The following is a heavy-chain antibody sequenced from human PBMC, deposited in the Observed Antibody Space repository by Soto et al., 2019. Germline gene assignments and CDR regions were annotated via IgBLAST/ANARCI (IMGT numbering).Heavy chain of an antibody. CDR1: GYSFINYW. V-gene: IGHV5-51*01. J-gene: IGHJ4*02. CDR3: ARLARYCTGGTCYPHYFDS. Sequence: GESLKISCKGSGYSFINYWIGWVRQMPGKGLEWMGIIYPGDSDTRYSPSFQGQVTISADKSISTAYLQWSSLKASDTAMYYCARLARYCTGGTCYPHYFDSWGQGTLVTVSS. CDR2: IYPGDSDT. D-gene: IGHD2-15*01.